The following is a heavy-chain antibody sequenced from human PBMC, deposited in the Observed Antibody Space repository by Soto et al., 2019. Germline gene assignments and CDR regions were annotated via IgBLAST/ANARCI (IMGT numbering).Heavy chain of an antibody. J-gene: IGHJ3*02. Sequence: VGSLRLSCAASGFTFSDAWMSWVRQTPGKGLEWIGRIKRKADGGPTDYAAPVKGRFTISRDDSKNTLYLQMNSLKTEDTALYYCTTNDVFDIWGQGTMVTVSS. CDR1: GFTFSDAW. CDR2: IKRKADGGPT. V-gene: IGHV3-15*01. CDR3: TTNDVFDI.